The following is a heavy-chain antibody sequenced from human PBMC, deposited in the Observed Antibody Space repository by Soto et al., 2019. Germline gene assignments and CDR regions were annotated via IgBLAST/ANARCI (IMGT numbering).Heavy chain of an antibody. CDR2: MNPNSGNT. Sequence: ASVKVSCKASGYTFTSYDINWVRQATGQGLEWMGWMNPNSGNTGYAQKFQGRVTMTRNTSISTAYMELSSLRSEDTAVYYCAKRTIFGVVIDHDAFDIWGQGTMVTVSS. CDR3: AKRTIFGVVIDHDAFDI. V-gene: IGHV1-8*01. J-gene: IGHJ3*02. CDR1: GYTFTSYD. D-gene: IGHD3-3*01.